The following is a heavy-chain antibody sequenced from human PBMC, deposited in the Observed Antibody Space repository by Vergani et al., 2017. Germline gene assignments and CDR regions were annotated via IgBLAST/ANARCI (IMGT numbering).Heavy chain of an antibody. CDR3: AKDPSSPAVTSEYYCYYGMDV. CDR1: GFTFSSYG. J-gene: IGHJ6*01. D-gene: IGHD4-11*01. Sequence: QVQLVESGGGVVQPGRSLRLSCAASGFTFSSYGMHWVRQAPGKGLEWVAVISYDGSNKYYADSVKGRFTSSRDKSKNTLYMQMNSLGAEDTAVYYCAKDPSSPAVTSEYYCYYGMDVWGQGTAVTVST. CDR2: ISYDGSNK. V-gene: IGHV3-30*18.